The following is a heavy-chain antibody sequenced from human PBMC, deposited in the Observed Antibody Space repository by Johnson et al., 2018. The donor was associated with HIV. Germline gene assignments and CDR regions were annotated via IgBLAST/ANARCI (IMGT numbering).Heavy chain of an antibody. D-gene: IGHD4-11*01. J-gene: IGHJ3*02. CDR3: AKETRDSRSAFDI. CDR1: GFTFSSYG. V-gene: IGHV3-30*18. Sequence: QVQLVESGGGVVQPGRSLRLSCAASGFTFSSYGMHWVRQAPAKGLEWVAFISYAGRDKYYADSVKGRLTISRDSSRNTLYLEMNSLRPEDTAVYYCAKETRDSRSAFDIWGQGTLVTVSS. CDR2: ISYAGRDK.